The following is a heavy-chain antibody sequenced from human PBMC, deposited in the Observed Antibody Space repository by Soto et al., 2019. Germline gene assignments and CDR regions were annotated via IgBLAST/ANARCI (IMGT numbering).Heavy chain of an antibody. V-gene: IGHV3-72*01. J-gene: IGHJ6*02. CDR2: TRNKASSYTT. D-gene: IGHD4-17*01. Sequence: WGSLRLSCAASGFTLSDHYKDWVRQALGKGLEWVGRTRNKASSYTTEYSASVKGRFTISRDDSKNTLYIQINSLRAQDTAVSYCASSDGDDYYYGMDVWGQGTTVTVSS. CDR3: ASSDGDDYYYGMDV. CDR1: GFTLSDHY.